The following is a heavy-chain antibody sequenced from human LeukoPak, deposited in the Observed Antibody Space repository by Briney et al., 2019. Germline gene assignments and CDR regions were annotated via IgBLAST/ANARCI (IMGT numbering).Heavy chain of an antibody. CDR1: GGSLSSSVDY. D-gene: IGHD5-18*01. CDR3: ARIEASGYTYGYLAY. Sequence: PSETLSLTCTVSGGSLSSSVDYWGWIRQPPGTGLEWIGSFYYRGNTYYNPSLRSRVTISVDTSKNQFSLRLSSVTAADTAVYYCARIEASGYTYGYLAYWGQGTLVTVSS. J-gene: IGHJ4*02. V-gene: IGHV4-39*07. CDR2: FYYRGNT.